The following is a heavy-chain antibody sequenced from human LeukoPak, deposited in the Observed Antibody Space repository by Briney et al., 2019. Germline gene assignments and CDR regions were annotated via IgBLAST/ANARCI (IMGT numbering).Heavy chain of an antibody. CDR3: AKMQGYFNL. CDR1: GFTFSSYW. J-gene: IGHJ2*01. V-gene: IGHV3-74*01. Sequence: GGSLRLSCAASGFTFSSYWMHWVRQAPGKGLMWVSRINSDGSGTTYADSVKGRFTISRNNSKNTLYLQMNSLSAEDTAVYYCAKMQGYFNLWGRGTLVTVSS. CDR2: INSDGSGT.